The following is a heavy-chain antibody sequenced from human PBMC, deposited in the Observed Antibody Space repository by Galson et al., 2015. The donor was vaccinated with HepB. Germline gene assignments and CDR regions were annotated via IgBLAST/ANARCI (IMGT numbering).Heavy chain of an antibody. J-gene: IGHJ4*02. CDR3: ARGYGTTGVGFVY. CDR1: GYTFTTSD. CDR2: MNPKTGDT. D-gene: IGHD1-1*01. Sequence: SVKVSCKASGYTFTTSDINWVRQATGQGLEWMGWMNPKTGDTAYAQKFKGKVTMTRDTSISTAYMELIRLTSDDTAVYYCARGYGTTGVGFVYWGQGTLVTVSS. V-gene: IGHV1-8*01.